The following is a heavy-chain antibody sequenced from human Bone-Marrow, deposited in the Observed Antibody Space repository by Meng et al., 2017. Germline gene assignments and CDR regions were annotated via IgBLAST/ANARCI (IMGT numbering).Heavy chain of an antibody. J-gene: IGHJ6*02. CDR3: ATYYYDSSGYFSYYYYGMDV. CDR2: INPSGSST. V-gene: IGHV1-46*01. D-gene: IGHD3-22*01. Sequence: ASVKVSCKASGYIFISYHMHWVRQAPGQGLEWMGRINPSGSSTSYAQKLQGRVTMTRDTSTSTVSMELSCLRSEDTAVYYCATYYYDSSGYFSYYYYGMDVWGQGTTVTVSS. CDR1: GYIFISYH.